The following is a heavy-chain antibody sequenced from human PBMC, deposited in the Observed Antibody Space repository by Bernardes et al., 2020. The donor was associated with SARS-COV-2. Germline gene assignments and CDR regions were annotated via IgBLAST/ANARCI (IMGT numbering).Heavy chain of an antibody. J-gene: IGHJ6*03. CDR1: GGSFSGYY. Sequence: SETLSLTCAVYGGSFSGYYWSWIRQPPGKGLEWIGEINHSGSTNYNPSLKSRVTISVDTSKNQFSLKLSSVTAADTAVYYCARADKVIVVVPAATRITQSFGYYMDVWGKGTTVTVSS. CDR3: ARADKVIVVVPAATRITQSFGYYMDV. D-gene: IGHD2-2*01. V-gene: IGHV4-34*01. CDR2: INHSGST.